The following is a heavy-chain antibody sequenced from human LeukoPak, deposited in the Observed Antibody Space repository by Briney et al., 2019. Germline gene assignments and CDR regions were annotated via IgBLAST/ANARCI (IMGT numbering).Heavy chain of an antibody. D-gene: IGHD5-18*01. CDR1: GFTFSSYA. J-gene: IGHJ4*02. CDR3: AKVERPWIQLWFPFDY. V-gene: IGHV3-23*01. CDR2: ISGSGGST. Sequence: GGSLRLSCAASGFTFSSYAMSWVRQAPGKGLEWVLAISGSGGSTYYADSVKGRFTISRDNSKNTLYLQMNSLRAEDTAVYYCAKVERPWIQLWFPFDYWGQGTLVTVSS.